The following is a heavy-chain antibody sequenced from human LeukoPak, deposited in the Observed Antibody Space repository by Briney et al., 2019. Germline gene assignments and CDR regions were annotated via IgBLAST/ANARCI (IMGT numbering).Heavy chain of an antibody. Sequence: GGSLRLSCAASGFSFSSYAMIWVRQAPGKGLEWVSAISGSGGSTYYADSVKGRFTISRDNSKDTLYLQMNSLRGEDTAVYYCAKLSGYSYGYVSDYWGQGTLVTVSS. J-gene: IGHJ4*02. D-gene: IGHD5-18*01. CDR1: GFSFSSYA. CDR2: ISGSGGST. CDR3: AKLSGYSYGYVSDY. V-gene: IGHV3-23*01.